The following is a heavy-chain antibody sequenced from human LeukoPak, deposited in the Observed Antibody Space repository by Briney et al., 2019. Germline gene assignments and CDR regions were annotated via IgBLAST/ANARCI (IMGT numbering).Heavy chain of an antibody. J-gene: IGHJ5*02. CDR2: ISAYNGNT. Sequence: ASVKVSCKASGYTLTSYGISWVRQAPGQGLEWMGWISAYNGNTRYAQKFQGRVTLTRDMSTSTDYLELSSLRSEDTAVYYCARDNSVRDEAWWFNPWGQGTLVTVSS. CDR1: GYTLTSYG. CDR3: ARDNSVRDEAWWFNP. V-gene: IGHV1-18*01. D-gene: IGHD5-24*01.